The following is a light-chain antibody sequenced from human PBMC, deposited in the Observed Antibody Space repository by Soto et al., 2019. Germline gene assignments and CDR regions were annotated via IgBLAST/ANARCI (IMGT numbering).Light chain of an antibody. CDR3: SSYTSSSTLYV. V-gene: IGLV2-14*01. CDR1: SSDIGGYHF. CDR2: EVT. Sequence: QSALTQPASVSGSPGQSITISCTGTSSDIGGYHFVSWYQQHPGKAPKLMIYEVTLRPSGVSDRFSASKSGNTASLTISGLQAEDEADYYCSSYTSSSTLYVFGTGTKLTVL. J-gene: IGLJ1*01.